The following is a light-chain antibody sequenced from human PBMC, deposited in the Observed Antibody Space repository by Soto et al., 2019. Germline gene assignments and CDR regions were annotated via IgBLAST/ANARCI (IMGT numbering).Light chain of an antibody. Sequence: QSALTQPASVSGSPGQSITISCTGTSSDVGGYNYVSWYQQHPGKAPKLMIYEVSNRPSGVSNRFSGSKSGNTASLTISGLQAEDEADYYCSSYTSSSTTVVGSATKVTVL. CDR2: EVS. V-gene: IGLV2-14*01. J-gene: IGLJ1*01. CDR3: SSYTSSSTTV. CDR1: SSDVGGYNY.